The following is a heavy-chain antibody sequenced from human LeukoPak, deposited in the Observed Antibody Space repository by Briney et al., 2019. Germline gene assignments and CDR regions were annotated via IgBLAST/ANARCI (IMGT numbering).Heavy chain of an antibody. CDR3: AKVAGDYGPYYYYMDV. Sequence: PGGSLRLSCAASGFTFSSYWMHWVRQAPGKGLVWVSRINSDGSSTSYADSVKGRFTISRDNAKNTLYLQMNSLRAEDTAVYYCAKVAGDYGPYYYYMDVWGKGTTVTVSS. CDR2: INSDGSST. V-gene: IGHV3-74*01. CDR1: GFTFSSYW. D-gene: IGHD4-17*01. J-gene: IGHJ6*03.